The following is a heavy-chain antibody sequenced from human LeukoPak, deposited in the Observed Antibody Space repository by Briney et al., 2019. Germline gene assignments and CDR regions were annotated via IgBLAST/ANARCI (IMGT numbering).Heavy chain of an antibody. CDR3: ARDVVVMTASVYYYYYGMDV. CDR1: GFTFSSFW. J-gene: IGHJ6*02. CDR2: IKQDGSEK. D-gene: IGHD2-21*02. V-gene: IGHV3-7*01. Sequence: PGGSLRLSCAASGFTFSSFWMSWVRQAPGKGLEWVANIKQDGSEKSYVDSVKGRFTISRDNAKNSLHLQMNSLRAEDTAVYYCARDVVVMTASVYYYYYGMDVWGQGTTVTVSS.